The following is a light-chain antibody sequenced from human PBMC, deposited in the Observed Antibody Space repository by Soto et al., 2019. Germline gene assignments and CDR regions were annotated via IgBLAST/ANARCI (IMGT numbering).Light chain of an antibody. V-gene: IGLV1-44*01. CDR2: SNN. CDR1: SSNIGSNT. J-gene: IGLJ3*02. Sequence: QSVLTQPPSASGTPGQRVTISCSGSSSNIGSNTVNWYQQLPGTAPKLIMYSNNQRPSGVPDRFSGSKSGTSASLAISGLQSEDEADYYCATWDDSLNGRVFCGGTKLTVL. CDR3: ATWDDSLNGRV.